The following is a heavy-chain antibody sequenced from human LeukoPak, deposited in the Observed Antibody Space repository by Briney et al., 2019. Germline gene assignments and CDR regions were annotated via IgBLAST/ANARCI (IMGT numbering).Heavy chain of an antibody. J-gene: IGHJ4*02. CDR2: IWYDGSNK. CDR3: AKDRYYYDSSGLFDY. Sequence: GRSLRLSCAASGFTFSSYGMHWVRQAPGKGMEWVAVIWYDGSNKYYADSVKGRFTISRDNSKNTLYLQMNSLRAEDTAVYYCAKDRYYYDSSGLFDYWGQGTLVTVSS. V-gene: IGHV3-33*06. CDR1: GFTFSSYG. D-gene: IGHD3-22*01.